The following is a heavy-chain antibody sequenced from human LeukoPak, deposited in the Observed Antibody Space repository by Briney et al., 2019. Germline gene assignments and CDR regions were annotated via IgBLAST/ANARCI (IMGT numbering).Heavy chain of an antibody. D-gene: IGHD2-15*01. Sequence: SETLSLTCTVSGGSISSYYWSWIRQPPGEGLEWIGYISYSGSTNYNPPLKSRVTISIDTSKNQFSLRLSSVTAADTAVYYCARDIYGSFDYWGQGTLVTVSS. V-gene: IGHV4-59*01. J-gene: IGHJ4*02. CDR1: GGSISSYY. CDR3: ARDIYGSFDY. CDR2: ISYSGST.